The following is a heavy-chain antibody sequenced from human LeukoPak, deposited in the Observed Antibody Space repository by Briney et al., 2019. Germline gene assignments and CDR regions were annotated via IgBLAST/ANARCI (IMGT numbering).Heavy chain of an antibody. CDR2: TYYSGGT. CDR3: ARHYSSATSCFDY. CDR1: GVSISSTNYY. V-gene: IGHV4-39*01. Sequence: SETLSLTCTVSGVSISSTNYYWGWLRQPPGTGLEWIGSTYYSGGTYYNPSRKSRVTISVDTSRNQFSLKLSSVTAADTAVYYCARHYSSATSCFDYWGQGTLVAVSS. J-gene: IGHJ4*02. D-gene: IGHD2-2*01.